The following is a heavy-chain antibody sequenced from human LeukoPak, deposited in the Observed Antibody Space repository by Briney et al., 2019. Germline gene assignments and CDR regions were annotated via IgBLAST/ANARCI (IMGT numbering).Heavy chain of an antibody. V-gene: IGHV4-30-2*01. Sequence: SETLSLTCAVSGGSISSGGYSWSWIRQPPGKGLEWIGYIYHSGSTYYNPSLKSRVTTSVDTSKSQFYLTLTSVTAADTAVYFCARASFASGSYYFDLWGPGTLITVSS. CDR3: ARASFASGSYYFDL. CDR1: GGSISSGGYS. D-gene: IGHD3-10*01. CDR2: IYHSGST. J-gene: IGHJ4*02.